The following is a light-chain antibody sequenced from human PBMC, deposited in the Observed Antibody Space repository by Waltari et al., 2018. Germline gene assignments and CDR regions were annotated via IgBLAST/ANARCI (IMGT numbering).Light chain of an antibody. V-gene: IGLV2-8*01. CDR2: EVS. J-gene: IGLJ1*01. Sequence: QSALTQPPSASGSPGQSVTISCTGTSSDVGGYNYVSWYQQHPGKATKLMSYEVSKRPAWVPYRFSGSKSGNTASLAVSGLQAGDEADYYCSSYAGSNNDVFGTGTKVTVL. CDR3: SSYAGSNNDV. CDR1: SSDVGGYNY.